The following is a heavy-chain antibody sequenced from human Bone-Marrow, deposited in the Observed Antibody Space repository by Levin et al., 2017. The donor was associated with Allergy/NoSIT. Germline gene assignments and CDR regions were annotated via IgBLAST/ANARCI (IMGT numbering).Heavy chain of an antibody. CDR3: AKKLAAAATRPNFDY. D-gene: IGHD6-13*01. Sequence: ETLSLTCAASGFTFSSYAMSWVRQAPGKGLEWVSAISGSGGSTYYADSVKGRFTISRDNSKNTLYLQMNSLRAEDTAVYYCAKKLAAAATRPNFDYWGQGTLVTVSS. CDR2: ISGSGGST. J-gene: IGHJ4*02. CDR1: GFTFSSYA. V-gene: IGHV3-23*01.